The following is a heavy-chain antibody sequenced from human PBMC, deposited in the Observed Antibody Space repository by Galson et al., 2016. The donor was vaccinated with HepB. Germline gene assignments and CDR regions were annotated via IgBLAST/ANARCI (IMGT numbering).Heavy chain of an antibody. Sequence: SLRLSCAASGLTFSNYPMSWVRQAAGKGLEWVSSVHYDGDTTYYSDSVKGRFTIFRDQSKNTVYLQMNSLRVEDTAVYYCAKTYGDYHIGQWDYWGQGTLVSFSS. D-gene: IGHD4-17*01. V-gene: IGHV3-23*01. J-gene: IGHJ4*02. CDR2: VHYDGDTT. CDR1: GLTFSNYP. CDR3: AKTYGDYHIGQWDY.